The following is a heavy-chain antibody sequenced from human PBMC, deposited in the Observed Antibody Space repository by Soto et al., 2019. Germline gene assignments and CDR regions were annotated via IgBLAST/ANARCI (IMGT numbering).Heavy chain of an antibody. Sequence: GKGMEWVANIEKDETQRFYVDSVKGRFTISRDNAKNALYLQMNSLRGEDTAVYYCAKHYYDRSWYLDHWGQGTLVSVSS. CDR2: IEKDETQR. J-gene: IGHJ4*02. D-gene: IGHD3-22*01. V-gene: IGHV3-7*05. CDR3: AKHYYDRSWYLDH.